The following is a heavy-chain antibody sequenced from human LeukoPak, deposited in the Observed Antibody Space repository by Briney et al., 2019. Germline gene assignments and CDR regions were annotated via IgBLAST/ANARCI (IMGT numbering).Heavy chain of an antibody. J-gene: IGHJ4*02. CDR2: ISYDGSNK. CDR3: ASPSVAATHYFDY. CDR1: GFTFSKYW. Sequence: GGSLRLSCAASGFTFSKYWMSWVRQAPGKGLEWVAVISYDGSNKYYADSVKGRFTISRDNSKNTLYLQMNSLRAEDTAVYYCASPSVAATHYFDYWGQGTLVTVSS. D-gene: IGHD2-15*01. V-gene: IGHV3-30-3*01.